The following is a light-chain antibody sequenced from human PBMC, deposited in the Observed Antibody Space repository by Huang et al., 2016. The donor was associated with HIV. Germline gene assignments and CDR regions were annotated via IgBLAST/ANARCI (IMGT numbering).Light chain of an antibody. J-gene: IGKJ4*01. CDR2: DAS. CDR3: QQYNDWPPLT. V-gene: IGKV3-15*01. Sequence: EIEMTQSPATLSVSSGERATLSCSASHSVDSDLAWYQQKPGQAPRLLIYDASTRATGISAKFNGTGSGTEFSLSITNLQSEDFAVYYCQQYNDWPPLTFGGGTKVEI. CDR1: HSVDSD.